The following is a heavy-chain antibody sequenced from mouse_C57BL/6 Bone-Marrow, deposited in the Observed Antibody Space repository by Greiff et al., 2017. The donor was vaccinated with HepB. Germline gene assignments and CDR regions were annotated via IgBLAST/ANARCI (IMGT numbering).Heavy chain of an antibody. D-gene: IGHD1-2*01. Sequence: VQLQQSGPELVKPGASVKISCKASGYTFTDYYMNWVKQSHGKSLEWIGDINPNNGGTSYNQKFKGKATLTVDKSSSTAYMELRSLTSEDSAVYYCARSLDYYGPWYFDVWGTGTTVTVSS. CDR2: INPNNGGT. V-gene: IGHV1-26*01. CDR3: ARSLDYYGPWYFDV. J-gene: IGHJ1*03. CDR1: GYTFTDYY.